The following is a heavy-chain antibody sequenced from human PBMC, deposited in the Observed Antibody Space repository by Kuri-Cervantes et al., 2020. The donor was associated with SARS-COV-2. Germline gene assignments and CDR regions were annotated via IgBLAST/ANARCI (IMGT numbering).Heavy chain of an antibody. Sequence: SETLSLTCTVSGGSISSGSYYWSWIRQPAGKGLEWIGYIYTSGSTNYNPSLKSRVTISVDTSKNQFSLKLSSVTAADTAVYYCATVGRVGLRGGDAFDIWGQGTMVTVSS. CDR1: GGSISSGSYY. D-gene: IGHD3-10*01. V-gene: IGHV4-61*09. J-gene: IGHJ3*02. CDR2: IYTSGST. CDR3: ATVGRVGLRGGDAFDI.